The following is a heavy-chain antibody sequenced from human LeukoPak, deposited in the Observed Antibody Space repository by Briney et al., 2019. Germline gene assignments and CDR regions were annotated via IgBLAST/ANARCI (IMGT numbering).Heavy chain of an antibody. D-gene: IGHD6-19*01. CDR3: ARDDGSGWYGGGFDY. Sequence: SETLSLTCTGSGGSISSYYWSWIRQPPGKGLEWIGEINHSGSTNYNPSLKSRVTISVDTSKDQFSLKLSSVTAADTAVYYCARDDGSGWYGGGFDYWGQGTLVTVSS. CDR1: GGSISSYY. V-gene: IGHV4-34*01. J-gene: IGHJ4*02. CDR2: INHSGST.